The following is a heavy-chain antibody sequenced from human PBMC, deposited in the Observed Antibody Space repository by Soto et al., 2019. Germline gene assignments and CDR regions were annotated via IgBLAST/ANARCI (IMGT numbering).Heavy chain of an antibody. V-gene: IGHV4-59*11. CDR1: GDSLKNHY. J-gene: IGHJ4*02. D-gene: IGHD3-10*01. Sequence: SSETLSLTCSVSGDSLKNHYWAWIRYSPGKGLEWIGNIYDSGSTNYSPALKSRVSMSVDTSKNLFSLKMNSVTAADTAVYYFARSSMVPVDYFDFWGQGTVVTV. CDR3: ARSSMVPVDYFDF. CDR2: IYDSGST.